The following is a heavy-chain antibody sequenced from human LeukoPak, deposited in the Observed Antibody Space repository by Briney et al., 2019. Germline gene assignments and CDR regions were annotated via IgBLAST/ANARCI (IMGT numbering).Heavy chain of an antibody. Sequence: SVKVSCKASGGTFSSYAIGWVRQAPGQGLEWMGRIIPILGIANYAQKLQGRVTITADKSTSTAYMELSSLRSEDTAVYYCARDGGDRTFDIWGQGTMVTVSS. CDR2: IIPILGIA. CDR3: ARDGGDRTFDI. CDR1: GGTFSSYA. J-gene: IGHJ3*02. D-gene: IGHD2-21*01. V-gene: IGHV1-69*04.